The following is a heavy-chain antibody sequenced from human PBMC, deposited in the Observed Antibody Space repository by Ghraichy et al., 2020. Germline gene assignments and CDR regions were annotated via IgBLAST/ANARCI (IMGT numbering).Heavy chain of an antibody. CDR2: IIPIFGTA. V-gene: IGHV1-69*13. J-gene: IGHJ6*03. CDR3: ASSNWNYVRVYYYYYMDV. CDR1: GGTFSSYA. D-gene: IGHD1-7*01. Sequence: SVKVSCKASGGTFSSYAISWVRQAPGQGLEWMGGIIPIFGTANYAQKFQGRVTITADESTSTAYMELSSLRSEDTAVYYCASSNWNYVRVYYYYYMDVWGKGTTVTVSS.